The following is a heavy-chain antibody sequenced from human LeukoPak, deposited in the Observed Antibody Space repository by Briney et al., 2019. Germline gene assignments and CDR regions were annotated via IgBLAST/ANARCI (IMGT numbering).Heavy chain of an antibody. D-gene: IGHD3-16*01. CDR3: ARDFRAGGVTSKAFDI. CDR2: ITYDGSNK. J-gene: IGHJ3*02. V-gene: IGHV3-30*04. Sequence: GGSLRLSCAASGFTFRNYAIHWVCQAPGKGLEWVAVITYDGSNKYYADSVKGRFTISRDNSKNTLYLQMNSLRAEDTAVYYCARDFRAGGVTSKAFDIWGQGTMVTVSS. CDR1: GFTFRNYA.